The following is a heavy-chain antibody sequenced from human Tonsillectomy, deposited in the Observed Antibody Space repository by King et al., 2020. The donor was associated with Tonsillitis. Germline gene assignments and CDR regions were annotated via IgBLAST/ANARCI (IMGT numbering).Heavy chain of an antibody. CDR1: GYTFTSYG. CDR3: AREGGSGWNHEFAY. J-gene: IGHJ4*02. V-gene: IGHV1-18*04. Sequence: VQLVESGAEVKKPGASVKVSCKASGYTFTSYGISWVRQAPGQGLEWMGWISAYNGNRAYAQKVQGRVTMTTDTSTSTSYRELRSLRSDDTAVCYCAREGGSGWNHEFAYCGQGTRVTVSS. D-gene: IGHD6-19*01. CDR2: ISAYNGNR.